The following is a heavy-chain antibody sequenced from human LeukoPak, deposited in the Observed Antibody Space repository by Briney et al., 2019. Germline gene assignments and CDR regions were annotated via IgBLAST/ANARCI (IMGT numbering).Heavy chain of an antibody. CDR3: AKDSDYYHSSGYYYAYFQH. D-gene: IGHD3-22*01. V-gene: IGHV3-23*01. Sequence: GGSLRLSCAASGFTFTSYAMSWVRQAPGKGLEWVSGISSGGENTDYADSVKGRFTISRDNAKNSLYLQMNSLRDEDTAVYYCAKDSDYYHSSGYYYAYFQHWGQGTLVTVSS. CDR2: ISSGGENT. J-gene: IGHJ1*01. CDR1: GFTFTSYA.